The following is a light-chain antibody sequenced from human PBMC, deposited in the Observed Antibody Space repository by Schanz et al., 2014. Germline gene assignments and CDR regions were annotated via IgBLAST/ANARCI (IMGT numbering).Light chain of an antibody. J-gene: IGKJ4*01. CDR3: QQYGSSSVT. V-gene: IGKV3-20*01. CDR2: DAS. Sequence: EIVLTQSPATLSLSPGDRATLSCRASQSVSSFLAWYQQKRGQAPRLLIYDASNRATGIPARFSGSGSGADFTLTISRLEPEDFAVYHCQQYGSSSVTFGGGTKVEIK. CDR1: QSVSSF.